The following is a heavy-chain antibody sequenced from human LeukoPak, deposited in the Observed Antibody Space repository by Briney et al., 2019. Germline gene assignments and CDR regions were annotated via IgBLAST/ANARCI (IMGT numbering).Heavy chain of an antibody. Sequence: SVKVSCKASGGTFSSYAINWVRQAPGQGLEWMGGIISIFGTANYAQRFQGRVMITTDESTSTAYMELSSLRSEDTAVYYCASPDAAMESAFDYWGQGTLLTVSS. V-gene: IGHV1-69*05. CDR3: ASPDAAMESAFDY. J-gene: IGHJ4*02. CDR1: GGTFSSYA. CDR2: IISIFGTA. D-gene: IGHD5-18*01.